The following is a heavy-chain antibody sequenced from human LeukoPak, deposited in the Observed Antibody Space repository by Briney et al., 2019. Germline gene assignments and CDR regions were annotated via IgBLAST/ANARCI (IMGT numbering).Heavy chain of an antibody. D-gene: IGHD6-6*01. J-gene: IGHJ6*03. CDR3: AKPALGSSQGFYYYMDV. V-gene: IGHV3-30*02. CDR2: IRYDGSNK. Sequence: QPGGSLRLSCAASGFTFSSYAMHWVRQAPGKGLEWVAFIRYDGSNKYYADSVKGRFTISRDNSKNTLYLQMNSLRAEDTAVYYCAKPALGSSQGFYYYMDVWGKGTTVTVSS. CDR1: GFTFSSYA.